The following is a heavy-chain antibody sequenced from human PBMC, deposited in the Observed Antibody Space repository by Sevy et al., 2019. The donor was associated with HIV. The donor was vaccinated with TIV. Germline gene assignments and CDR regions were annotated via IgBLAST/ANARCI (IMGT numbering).Heavy chain of an antibody. D-gene: IGHD3-22*01. V-gene: IGHV3-23*01. CDR2: ISGSGGST. J-gene: IGHJ3*02. CDR3: AKDIGYYYDSSGYSNAFDI. CDR1: GFTFSSYA. Sequence: GGSLRLSCAASGFTFSSYAMSWVRQAPGKGLEWVSAISGSGGSTYYADSVKGRFTISRDNSKNTLYQQMNSLRAEDTAVYYCAKDIGYYYDSSGYSNAFDIWGQGTMVTVSS.